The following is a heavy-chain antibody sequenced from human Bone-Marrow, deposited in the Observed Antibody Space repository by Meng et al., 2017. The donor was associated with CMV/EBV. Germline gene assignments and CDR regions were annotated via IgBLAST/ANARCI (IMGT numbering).Heavy chain of an antibody. V-gene: IGHV1-69*05. CDR2: IIPIFGTA. J-gene: IGHJ6*02. CDR3: ARGAVAGTRGLYYYYYGMDV. CDR1: GGTFSSYA. D-gene: IGHD6-19*01. Sequence: SVKVSCKASGGTFSSYAISWVRQAPGQGLEWMGGIIPIFGTANYAQKFQGRATITTDESTSTAYMELSSLRSEDTAVYYCARGAVAGTRGLYYYYYGMDVWGQGTTVTVSS.